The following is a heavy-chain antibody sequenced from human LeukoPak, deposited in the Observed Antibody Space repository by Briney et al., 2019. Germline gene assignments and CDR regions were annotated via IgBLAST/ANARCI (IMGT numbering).Heavy chain of an antibody. CDR2: ISHTGNT. V-gene: IGHV4-34*01. J-gene: IGHJ5*02. D-gene: IGHD3-3*01. CDR1: DVSFTNYY. CDR3: ARLLRFMEWLPPSWFDP. Sequence: SETLSLTCAVSDVSFTNYYWTWIRQSPGKGLEWLGEISHTGNTHYNPSLKSRVTVSVDISADMSTTRVSLNLKSVTAADTAVYYCARLLRFMEWLPPSWFDPWGQGTLVTVSS.